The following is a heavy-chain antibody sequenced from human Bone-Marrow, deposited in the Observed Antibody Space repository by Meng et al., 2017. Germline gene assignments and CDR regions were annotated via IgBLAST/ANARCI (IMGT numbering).Heavy chain of an antibody. D-gene: IGHD1-26*01. V-gene: IGHV4-4*02. J-gene: IGHJ4*02. CDR2: IYHTGRT. Sequence: QVQLQESGPGLVNPSGTLSLTCAVSGDSIISNYWWNWVRQTPGKGLEWIGEIYHTGRTDYNPFLKSRVTISVDTSKNQFSLKLSSVTAADTAVYYCARGYSGSLYADYWGQGTLVTVSS. CDR3: ARGYSGSLYADY. CDR1: GDSIISNYW.